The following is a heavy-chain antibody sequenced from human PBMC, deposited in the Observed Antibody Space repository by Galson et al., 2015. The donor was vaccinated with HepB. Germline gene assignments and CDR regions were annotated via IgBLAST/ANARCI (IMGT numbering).Heavy chain of an antibody. CDR3: ARALPSGIRGGRVFDH. CDR1: GFNFSLYS. V-gene: IGHV3-21*01. D-gene: IGHD3-10*01. Sequence: LRLSCAASGFNFSLYSMNWVRQAPGKGLEXVXSISSSGSYIYYGDSVKGRCTVARESAKTAVYLQMNSLRGDDTAVYYCARALPSGIRGGRVFDHWGQGTLVTVSS. J-gene: IGHJ4*02. CDR2: ISSSGSYI.